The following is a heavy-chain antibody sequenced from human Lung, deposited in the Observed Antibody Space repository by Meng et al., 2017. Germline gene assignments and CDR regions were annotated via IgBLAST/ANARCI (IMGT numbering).Heavy chain of an antibody. CDR3: ARDCCSEIGPIDY. J-gene: IGHJ4*02. V-gene: IGHV3-23*01. Sequence: GESLKISCRTSGFTFSNYGMSWVRQAPGKGLEWVATISNNGDTHYADSMMCRFIISRDDSKNTLYLQVSSLRAEDTAVYYCARDCCSEIGPIDYWGQGTLVTVSS. D-gene: IGHD2-15*01. CDR2: ISNNGDT. CDR1: GFTFSNYG.